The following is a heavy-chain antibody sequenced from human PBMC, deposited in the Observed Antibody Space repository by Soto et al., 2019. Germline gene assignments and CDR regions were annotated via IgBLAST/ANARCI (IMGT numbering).Heavy chain of an antibody. CDR3: ARSVEWLASFDY. CDR2: ISAYNGNT. CDR1: GYTFTSYG. J-gene: IGHJ4*02. D-gene: IGHD6-19*01. V-gene: IGHV1-18*01. Sequence: ASVKVSCKASGYTFTSYGISWVRQAPGQGLEWMGWISAYNGNTNYAQKLQGRITMTRNTSISTAYMELSSLRSEDTAVYYCARSVEWLASFDYWGQGTLVTVSS.